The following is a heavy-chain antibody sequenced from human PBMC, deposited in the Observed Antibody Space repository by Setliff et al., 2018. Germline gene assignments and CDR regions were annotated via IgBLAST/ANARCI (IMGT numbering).Heavy chain of an antibody. V-gene: IGHV4-59*01. CDR3: AREYYYARSRNFDY. CDR2: IYYSGST. CDR1: GGSFTTYY. D-gene: IGHD3-22*01. Sequence: TLSLTCTVSGGSFTTYYWSWIRQSPGKGLEWIGYIYYSGSTNYNPSLKSRVSISVDTSKNQFSLRLTSVTAAGTAVYYCAREYYYARSRNFDYWGQGTLVTVSS. J-gene: IGHJ4*02.